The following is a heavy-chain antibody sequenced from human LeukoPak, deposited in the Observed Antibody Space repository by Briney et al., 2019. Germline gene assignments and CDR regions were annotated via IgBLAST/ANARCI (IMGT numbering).Heavy chain of an antibody. Sequence: GESLKISCKGSGHTFNTHWIGWVRQMPGKGLEWMGIIYPGDSNTRYSPSFQGQVTISVDKSITTAYLQWTTLKASDTAMYYCARTYCSGGGCLGSFDYWGHGTLVTVSS. J-gene: IGHJ4*01. CDR1: GHTFNTHW. D-gene: IGHD2-15*01. CDR2: IYPGDSNT. CDR3: ARTYCSGGGCLGSFDY. V-gene: IGHV5-51*01.